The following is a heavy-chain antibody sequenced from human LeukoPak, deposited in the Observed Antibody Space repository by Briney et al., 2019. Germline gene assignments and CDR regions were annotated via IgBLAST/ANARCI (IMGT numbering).Heavy chain of an antibody. V-gene: IGHV4-34*01. Sequence: SETLSLTCAVYGGSFSGYYWSWIRQPPGKGLEWIGEINHSGSTNYNPSLKSRVTISVDTSKNQFSLKLSSVTAADTAVYYCARQTERSYYNYYYGMDVWGQGTTVTVSS. D-gene: IGHD1-26*01. J-gene: IGHJ6*02. CDR3: ARQTERSYYNYYYGMDV. CDR2: INHSGST. CDR1: GGSFSGYY.